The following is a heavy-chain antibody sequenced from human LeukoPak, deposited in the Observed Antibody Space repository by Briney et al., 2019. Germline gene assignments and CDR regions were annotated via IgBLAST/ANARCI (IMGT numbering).Heavy chain of an antibody. V-gene: IGHV1-18*01. CDR2: ISAYNGNT. J-gene: IGHJ4*02. CDR3: ARDLYFSGPYNPSSRSVDY. D-gene: IGHD2-15*01. CDR1: GYTFTSYG. Sequence: ASVNVSCKASGYTFTSYGISWVRQAPGQGLEWMGWISAYNGNTNYAQKLQGRVTMTTDTSTSTAYMELRSLRSDDTAVYYCARDLYFSGPYNPSSRSVDYWGQGTLVTVSS.